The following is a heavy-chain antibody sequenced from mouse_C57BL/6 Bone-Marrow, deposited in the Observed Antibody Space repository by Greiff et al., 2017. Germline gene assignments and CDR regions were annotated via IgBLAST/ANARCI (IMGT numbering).Heavy chain of an antibody. V-gene: IGHV1-55*01. Sequence: VQLQQSGAELVKPGASVKMSCKASGYTFTSYWITWVKQRPGQGLEWIGDIYPGSGSTNYNEKFKSKATLTVDTSSSTAYMPLSSLTSEDSAVYYCARPYYSNYWYFDVWGTGTTVTVSS. D-gene: IGHD2-5*01. CDR3: ARPYYSNYWYFDV. J-gene: IGHJ1*03. CDR2: IYPGSGST. CDR1: GYTFTSYW.